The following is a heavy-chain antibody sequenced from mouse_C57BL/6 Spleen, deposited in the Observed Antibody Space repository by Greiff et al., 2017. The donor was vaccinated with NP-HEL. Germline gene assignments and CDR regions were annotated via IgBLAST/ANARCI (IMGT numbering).Heavy chain of an antibody. CDR3: ARVVTGTADY. CDR2: ISDGGSYT. Sequence: EVKLVESGGGLVKPGGSLKLSCAASGFTFSSYAMSWVRQTPEKRLEWVATISDGGSYTYYPDNVKGRFTIARYNAKNNLYLQMSHLKSEDKAMYYCARVVTGTADYWGQGTTLTVSS. D-gene: IGHD4-1*01. J-gene: IGHJ2*01. V-gene: IGHV5-4*03. CDR1: GFTFSSYA.